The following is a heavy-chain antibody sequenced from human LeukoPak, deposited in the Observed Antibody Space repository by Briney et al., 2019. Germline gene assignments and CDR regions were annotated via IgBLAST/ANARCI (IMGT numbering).Heavy chain of an antibody. CDR2: IGTSGSPT. V-gene: IGHV3-23*01. CDR1: GFTFRTSA. CDR3: AKGYVSWGFFDC. J-gene: IGHJ4*02. D-gene: IGHD3-16*01. Sequence: QPGGSLRLCCAASGFTFRTSAMSWVRQAPGKGLEWVSAIGTSGSPTYYSDSVKGRFTISRDNSKNTLHLQMNSLRAEDTAVYYCAKGYVSWGFFDCWGQGTLVTVSS.